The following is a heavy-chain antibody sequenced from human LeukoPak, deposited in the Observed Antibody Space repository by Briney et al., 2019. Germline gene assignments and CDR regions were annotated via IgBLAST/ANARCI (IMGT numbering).Heavy chain of an antibody. D-gene: IGHD3-16*01. CDR2: INAGNGNT. J-gene: IGHJ4*02. Sequence: EASVKVSCKASGYTFTSYAMHWVRQAPGQRLEWMGWINAGNGNTKYSQKFQGRVTITRDTSASTAYMELSSLRSEDTAVYYCARDILRFRSRALDYWGQGTLVTVSS. CDR3: ARDILRFRSRALDY. CDR1: GYTFTSYA. V-gene: IGHV1-3*01.